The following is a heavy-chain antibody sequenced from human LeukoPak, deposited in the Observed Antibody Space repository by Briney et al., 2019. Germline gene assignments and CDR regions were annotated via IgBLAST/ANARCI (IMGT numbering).Heavy chain of an antibody. CDR2: INPNSGGT. D-gene: IGHD3-22*01. V-gene: IGHV1-2*04. J-gene: IGHJ4*02. Sequence: GASVEVSCKTSGYTFTACYIHWVRQAPGQGLEWMGWINPNSGGTKYSQKFQGWVTMTRDTSISTTYMQLIGLTSDDTAVYYCARGYYDSGGPRLDFWGQGTLVTVSS. CDR3: ARGYYDSGGPRLDF. CDR1: GYTFTACY.